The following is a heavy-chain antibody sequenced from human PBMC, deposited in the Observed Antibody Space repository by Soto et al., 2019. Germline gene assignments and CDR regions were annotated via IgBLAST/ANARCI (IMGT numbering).Heavy chain of an antibody. CDR1: GGTFSSYT. CDR2: IIPILGIA. J-gene: IGHJ3*02. CDR3: ASRRRGVVTAHDAFDI. Sequence: QVQLVQSGAEVKKPGSSVKVSCKASGGTFSSYTISWVRQAPGQGLEWMGRIIPILGIANYAQKFQGRVTITADKSTSTAYMELSSLRSEDTAVYYCASRRRGVVTAHDAFDIWGQGTMVTVSS. D-gene: IGHD2-21*02. V-gene: IGHV1-69*02.